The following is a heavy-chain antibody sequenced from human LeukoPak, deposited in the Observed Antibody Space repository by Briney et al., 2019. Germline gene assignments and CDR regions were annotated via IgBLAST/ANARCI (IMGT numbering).Heavy chain of an antibody. J-gene: IGHJ4*02. CDR2: IKEDGSEK. Sequence: GGSLRLSCAASGFTFSNYWMSWVRQAPGKGREWVANIKEDGSEKYYVDSVKARFTISRDNARNSLYLQMNSLRAEDTAVYYCASGRQLGYWGQGTLVTVSS. V-gene: IGHV3-7*01. D-gene: IGHD6-13*01. CDR1: GFTFSNYW. CDR3: ASGRQLGY.